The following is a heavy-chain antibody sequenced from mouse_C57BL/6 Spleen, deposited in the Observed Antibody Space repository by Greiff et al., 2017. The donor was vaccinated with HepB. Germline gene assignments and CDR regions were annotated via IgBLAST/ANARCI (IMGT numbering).Heavy chain of an antibody. Sequence: EVQGVESGGGLVKPGGSLKLSCAASGFTFSSYAMSWVRQTPEKRLEWVATISDGGSYTYYPDNVKGRFTISRDNAKNNLYLQMSHLKSEDTAMYYCARDLYYDYDGAYWGQGTLVTVSA. V-gene: IGHV5-4*01. D-gene: IGHD2-4*01. J-gene: IGHJ3*01. CDR2: ISDGGSYT. CDR1: GFTFSSYA. CDR3: ARDLYYDYDGAY.